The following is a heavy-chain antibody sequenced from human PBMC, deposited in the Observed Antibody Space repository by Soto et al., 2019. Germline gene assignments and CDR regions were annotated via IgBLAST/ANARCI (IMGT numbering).Heavy chain of an antibody. CDR2: IYSGGST. J-gene: IGHJ6*02. D-gene: IGHD3-10*01. CDR3: ARDPVVRGVMHYYGMDV. CDR1: GFTVSSNY. Sequence: EVQLVESGGGLVQPGGSLRLSCAASGFTVSSNYMSWVRQAPGKGLEWVSVIYSGGSTYYADSVKGRFTISRHNSKNTLYLQMNSLRAEDTAVYYCARDPVVRGVMHYYGMDVWGQGTTVTVSS. V-gene: IGHV3-53*04.